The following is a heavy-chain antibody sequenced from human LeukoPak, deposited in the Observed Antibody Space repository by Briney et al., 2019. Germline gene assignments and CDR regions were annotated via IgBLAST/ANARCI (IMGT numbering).Heavy chain of an antibody. Sequence: GGSLRLSCAASGFSFSDHHMSLVRQVPGEGLEWLAYISREWNIIVHADSVKGRFTISRDNAKQSVYLEMKSLSPEDTAVYYWARYVLLMDYWGQGTLVTVSS. CDR3: ARYVLLMDY. J-gene: IGHJ4*02. V-gene: IGHV3-11*01. CDR1: GFSFSDHH. D-gene: IGHD3-16*01. CDR2: ISREWNII.